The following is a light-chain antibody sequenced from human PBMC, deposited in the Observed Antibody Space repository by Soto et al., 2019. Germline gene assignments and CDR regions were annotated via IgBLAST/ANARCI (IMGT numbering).Light chain of an antibody. CDR3: QLPIRFPIT. Sequence: DIQMTQSPSSLSASVGDRVTITCRASQDIRNHLAWFQQKPGKAPKSLIYAASGLHSGVPSRFSGSGSGIDFTLTIRILQPEEFATYRCQLPIRFPITFAQGTRLDIK. J-gene: IGKJ5*01. V-gene: IGKV1-16*01. CDR1: QDIRNH. CDR2: AAS.